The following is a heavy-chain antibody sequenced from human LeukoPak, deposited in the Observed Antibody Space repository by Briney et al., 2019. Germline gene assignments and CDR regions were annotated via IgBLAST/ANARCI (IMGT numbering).Heavy chain of an antibody. CDR2: INHSGSS. V-gene: IGHV4-34*01. CDR3: AGDDFTYYDFWSDSRGAFDI. CDR1: GVSFSGYY. Sequence: KTSETLSLTCAIYGVSFSGYYWSWIRQPPGKGLEWIGEINHSGSSNYNSSLKSRVTISVDTPNNQFSLKLSSVTAADTAVYYCAGDDFTYYDFWSDSRGAFDIWGQGTMVTVSS. J-gene: IGHJ3*02. D-gene: IGHD3-3*01.